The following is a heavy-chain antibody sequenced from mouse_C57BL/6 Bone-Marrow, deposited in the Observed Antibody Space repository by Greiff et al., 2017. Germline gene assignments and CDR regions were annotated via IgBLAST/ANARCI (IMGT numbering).Heavy chain of an antibody. D-gene: IGHD4-1*01. Sequence: EVQLVESGPGLVKPSQSLSLTCSVTGYSITSGYYWNWIRQFPENKLEWMGYISYDGSNNYNPSLKNRISITRDTSKNQFFLKLNSVTTEDTATYYCARINWDYFDYWGQGTTLTVSS. CDR2: ISYDGSN. CDR1: GYSITSGYY. V-gene: IGHV3-6*01. CDR3: ARINWDYFDY. J-gene: IGHJ2*01.